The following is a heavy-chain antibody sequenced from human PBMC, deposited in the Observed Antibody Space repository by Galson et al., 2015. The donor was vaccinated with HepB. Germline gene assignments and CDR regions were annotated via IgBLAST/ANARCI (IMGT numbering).Heavy chain of an antibody. CDR1: GFTFSTYW. J-gene: IGHJ6*02. D-gene: IGHD3-22*01. Sequence: SLRLSCAVSGFTFSTYWLHWVRQAPGKGLVWVSRIKSDGSTTTYADSVRGRLTISRDNAKGTLYLQMNSLRDEDTAVYYCVSGLSSAYGVGVWGQGTTVTLSS. CDR2: IKSDGSTT. CDR3: VSGLSSAYGVGV. V-gene: IGHV3-74*01.